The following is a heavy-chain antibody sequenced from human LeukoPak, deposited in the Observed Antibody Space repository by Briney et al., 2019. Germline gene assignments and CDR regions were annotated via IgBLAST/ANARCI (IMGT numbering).Heavy chain of an antibody. D-gene: IGHD2-2*01. V-gene: IGHV3-23*01. J-gene: IGHJ4*02. CDR2: ISGSGGST. CDR1: GFTFRSYA. CDR3: AKEGKYQLLSRNYYFDY. Sequence: GASLRLSCAASGFTFRSYAMSWVRQARGKGLEWVSAISGSGGSTYYADSVKGRFTISRDNSKNTLYLQMNSLRAEDTAVYYCAKEGKYQLLSRNYYFDYWGQGTLVTVSS.